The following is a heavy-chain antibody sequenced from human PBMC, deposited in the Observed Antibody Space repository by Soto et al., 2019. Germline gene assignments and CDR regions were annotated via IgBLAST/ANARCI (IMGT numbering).Heavy chain of an antibody. J-gene: IGHJ6*02. CDR3: ARGGCGVNCYYYYGVDV. V-gene: IGHV4-31*03. CDR2: IYYGGST. D-gene: IGHD2-21*02. CDR1: GGSVSSGAYY. Sequence: SETLSLTCTVSGGSVSSGAYYWSWLRQHPGKGLEWIGYIYYGGSTYYNPSLESRVTISVDTSKNQFSLKLSSVTAADTAVYYCARGGCGVNCYYYYGVDVWGQGTTVTVSS.